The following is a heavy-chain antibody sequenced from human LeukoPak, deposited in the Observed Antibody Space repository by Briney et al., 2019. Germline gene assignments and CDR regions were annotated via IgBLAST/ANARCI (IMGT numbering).Heavy chain of an antibody. J-gene: IGHJ4*02. CDR2: ISSRSGSSI. CDR3: ARVGYSGSPGDY. CDR1: GFTFGDYY. V-gene: IGHV3-11*04. D-gene: IGHD1-26*01. Sequence: GGSLRLSCAASGFTFGDYYMSWIRQAPGKGLEWVSYISSRSGSSIYYGDSVKGRFTVSRDNAKNSLYLQMNSLRAEDTAVYYCARVGYSGSPGDYWGQGTLVTVSS.